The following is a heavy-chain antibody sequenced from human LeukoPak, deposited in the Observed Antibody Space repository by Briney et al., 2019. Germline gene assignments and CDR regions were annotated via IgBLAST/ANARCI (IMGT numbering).Heavy chain of an antibody. Sequence: GGSLRLSCAASGFTFRTYSVNWVRQAPGEGLEWVSSISSTSTYIYYADSVKGRFTISRDNAKNSLYLQMNSLRAEDTAGYYCARDGPYSYDFDYWGQGTLVTVSS. CDR3: ARDGPYSYDFDY. V-gene: IGHV3-21*01. D-gene: IGHD5-18*01. J-gene: IGHJ4*02. CDR1: GFTFRTYS. CDR2: ISSTSTYI.